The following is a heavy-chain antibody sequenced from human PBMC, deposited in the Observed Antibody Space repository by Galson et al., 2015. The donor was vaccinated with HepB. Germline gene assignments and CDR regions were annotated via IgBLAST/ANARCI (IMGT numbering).Heavy chain of an antibody. V-gene: IGHV1-2*02. CDR1: GYTFTNYY. J-gene: IGHJ4*02. CDR3: ARDKDSGSYTPGY. D-gene: IGHD1-26*01. Sequence: SVKVSCKASGYTFTNYYIQWVRQAHGQGLEWVGWINPYTGDTNYAQKFRGRVTMTRDTSMSTASMELSSLTYDDTGVYYCARDKDSGSYTPGYWGQGTLVTLSS. CDR2: INPYTGDT.